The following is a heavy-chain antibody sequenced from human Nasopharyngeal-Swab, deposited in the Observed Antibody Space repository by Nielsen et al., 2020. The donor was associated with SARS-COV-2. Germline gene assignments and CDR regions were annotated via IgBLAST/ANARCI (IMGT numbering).Heavy chain of an antibody. CDR3: AKDFYYDSSGPPSVQH. Sequence: GESLKISCAASGFTFSSYWMSWVRQAPGKGLEWVANIKQDGSEKYYVDSVKGRFTISRDSAKNSLYLQMSSLRAEDTALYYCAKDFYYDSSGPPSVQHWGQGTLVTVSS. D-gene: IGHD3-22*01. CDR2: IKQDGSEK. CDR1: GFTFSSYW. J-gene: IGHJ1*01. V-gene: IGHV3-7*03.